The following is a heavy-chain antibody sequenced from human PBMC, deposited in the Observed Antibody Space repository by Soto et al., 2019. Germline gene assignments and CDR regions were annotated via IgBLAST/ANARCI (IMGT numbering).Heavy chain of an antibody. V-gene: IGHV4-59*12. CDR3: VRDAHRGGDFDY. CDR2: IYYSGST. Sequence: SETLSLTCTVSGGSISSYYWSWIRQPPGKGLEWIGYIYYSGSTNYNPSLTDYNPSLKSRVTISRDNARKSLYLQMNSLRAEDTAVYYCVRDAHRGGDFDYWGQGTLVTVSS. CDR1: GGSISSYY. J-gene: IGHJ4*02. D-gene: IGHD3-10*01.